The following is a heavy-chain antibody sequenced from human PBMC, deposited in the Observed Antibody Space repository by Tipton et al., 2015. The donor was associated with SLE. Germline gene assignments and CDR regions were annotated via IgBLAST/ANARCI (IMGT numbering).Heavy chain of an antibody. CDR3: ARGGVGGYDYFDH. CDR1: GGSISNYY. Sequence: TLSLTCTVSGGSISNYYWSWIRQPPGKGLEWIGYIYYSGSTYYNPSLKSRITISVDTSKNHFSLKLSSVTAADTAVYYCARGGVGGYDYFDHWGQGTLVTVSS. D-gene: IGHD5-12*01. V-gene: IGHV4-59*12. J-gene: IGHJ4*02. CDR2: IYYSGST.